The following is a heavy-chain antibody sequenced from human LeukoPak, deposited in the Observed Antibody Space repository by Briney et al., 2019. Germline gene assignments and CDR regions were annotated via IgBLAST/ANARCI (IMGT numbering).Heavy chain of an antibody. V-gene: IGHV4-39*01. CDR2: IYYSGST. CDR1: GGSISSSSYY. J-gene: IGHJ4*02. CDR3: ASRPRRAYYYGSGSYYILDC. Sequence: SETLSLTCTVSGGSISSSSYYWGWIRQPPGKGLEWIGSIYYSGSTYYNPSLKSRVTISVDTSKNQFSLKLSSVTAADTAVYYCASRPRRAYYYGSGSYYILDCWGQGTLVTVSS. D-gene: IGHD3-10*01.